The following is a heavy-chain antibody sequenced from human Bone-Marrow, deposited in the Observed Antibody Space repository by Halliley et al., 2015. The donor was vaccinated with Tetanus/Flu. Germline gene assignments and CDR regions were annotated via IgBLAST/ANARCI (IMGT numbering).Heavy chain of an antibody. D-gene: IGHD6-13*01. CDR3: ARHLKPNDRSSYYYYYGMDV. Sequence: TLSLTCTVSGGSISSGNFYWSWIRQHPGKGLEWIGYISYSGSAYSKPSLKSRVTISVDTSKNQFSLKLSSVTAADTAVYYCARHLKPNDRSSYYYYYGMDVWGQGTTVTVSS. V-gene: IGHV4-30-4*08. CDR1: GGSISSGNFY. J-gene: IGHJ6*02. CDR2: ISYSGSA.